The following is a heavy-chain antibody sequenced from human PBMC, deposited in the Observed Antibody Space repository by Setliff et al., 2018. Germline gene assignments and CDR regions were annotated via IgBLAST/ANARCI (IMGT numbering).Heavy chain of an antibody. V-gene: IGHV4-4*07. CDR1: GGSISSHY. Sequence: SETLSLTCTASGGSISSHYWNWIRQPAGEGLEWIGRIDISGTTNYNPSLKSRVTMSLDSSKNQFSLNLNSVTAADTAVYYCVKNPLTMPRGFFEYWGRGTLVTVSS. D-gene: IGHD3-3*01. CDR3: VKNPLTMPRGFFEY. J-gene: IGHJ4*02. CDR2: IDISGTT.